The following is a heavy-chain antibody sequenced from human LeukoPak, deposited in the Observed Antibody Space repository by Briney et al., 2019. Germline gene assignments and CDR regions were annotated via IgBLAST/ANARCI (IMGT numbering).Heavy chain of an antibody. CDR1: GGTFSSYA. CDR3: ARSARYNWFDP. D-gene: IGHD6-25*01. CDR2: IIPIFGTA. Sequence: ASVKVSCKASGGTFSSYAISWVRQAPGQGLEWMGGIIPIFGTANYAQKLQGRVTITTDESTSTDYMELSSLRSEDTAVYYCARSARYNWFDPWGQGTLVTVSS. V-gene: IGHV1-69*05. J-gene: IGHJ5*02.